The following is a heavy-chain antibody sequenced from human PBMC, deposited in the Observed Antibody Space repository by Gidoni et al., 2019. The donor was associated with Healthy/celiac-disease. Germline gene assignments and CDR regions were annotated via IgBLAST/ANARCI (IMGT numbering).Heavy chain of an antibody. D-gene: IGHD5-18*01. CDR2: IYSGGIK. J-gene: IGHJ4*02. CDR1: GFTVSSNY. Sequence: EVQLVESGGGLVQPGGSLRLSCAASGFTVSSNYMGWVRQDPGKGLEWVSVIYSGGIKYYADSVKGRFTISRYNSKNTLYLQMNSLRAEDTAVYYCASTGYSYGPPSFDYWGQGTLVTVSS. V-gene: IGHV3-66*01. CDR3: ASTGYSYGPPSFDY.